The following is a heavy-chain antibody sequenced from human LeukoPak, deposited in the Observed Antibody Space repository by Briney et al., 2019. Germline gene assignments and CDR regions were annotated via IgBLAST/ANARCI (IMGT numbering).Heavy chain of an antibody. J-gene: IGHJ4*02. CDR1: GFDFSGAY. CDR3: VTDANRILGARGTGY. D-gene: IGHD1-26*01. CDR2: IKNKHEHQAT. V-gene: IGHV3-15*07. Sequence: GGSLRLSCAASGFDFSGAYMNWVRQAPGKGLEWVGLIKNKHEHQATDYAAPVRERFIIARDDSSSTLFLQMNSLKTEDTAVYYCVTDANRILGARGTGYWGQGILVTVSS.